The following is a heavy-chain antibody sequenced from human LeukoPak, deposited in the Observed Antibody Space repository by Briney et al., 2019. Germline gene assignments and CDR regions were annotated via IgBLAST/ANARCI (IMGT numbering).Heavy chain of an antibody. Sequence: PGGSLRLSCAASGFTFSDYYMSWIRQAPGKGLEWVAVISYDGSNKYYADSVKGRFTISRDNSKNTLYLQMNSLRAEDTAVYYCAREAAVAGLDYWGQGTLVTVSS. J-gene: IGHJ4*02. CDR2: ISYDGSNK. CDR1: GFTFSDYY. V-gene: IGHV3-30-3*01. D-gene: IGHD6-19*01. CDR3: AREAAVAGLDY.